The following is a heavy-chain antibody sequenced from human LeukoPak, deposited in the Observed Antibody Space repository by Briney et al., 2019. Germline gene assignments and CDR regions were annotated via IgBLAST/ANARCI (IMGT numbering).Heavy chain of an antibody. CDR1: GGSFSGYY. CDR2: INHSGST. D-gene: IGHD3-10*01. Sequence: SETLSLTCAVYGGSFSGYYWSWIRQPPGKGLEWIGEINHSGSTNCNPSLKSRVTISVDTSKNQFSLKLSSVTAADTAVYYCARGYYYGSGSYYKYPTTPKIFDYWGQGTLVTVSS. V-gene: IGHV4-34*01. CDR3: ARGYYYGSGSYYKYPTTPKIFDY. J-gene: IGHJ4*02.